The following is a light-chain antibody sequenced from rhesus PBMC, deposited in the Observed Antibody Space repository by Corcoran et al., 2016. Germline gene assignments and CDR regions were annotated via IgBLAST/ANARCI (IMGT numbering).Light chain of an antibody. CDR2: RTS. J-gene: IGKJ1*01. Sequence: EIVLTQSPTSMAVFQGERVTTSCTLSSSGRTSYLHWYQQKLGVPPRLFVYRTSSLASGVPARFSGSVSGNSYTLVISSREAEDAANYYCQQENSLPPTFGQGTKVEIK. CDR1: SSGRTSY. CDR3: QQENSLPPT. V-gene: IGKV3-35*01.